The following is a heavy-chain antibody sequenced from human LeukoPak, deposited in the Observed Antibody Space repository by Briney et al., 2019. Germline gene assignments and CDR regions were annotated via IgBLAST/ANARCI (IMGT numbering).Heavy chain of an antibody. CDR3: ARVPYQLLFGYYYYYGMDV. D-gene: IGHD2-2*01. CDR2: MNPNSGNT. J-gene: IGHJ6*02. CDR1: GYTFTSYD. Sequence: ASVEVSCKASGYTFTSYDINWVRQATGQGLEWMGWMNPNSGNTGYAQKFQGRVTMTRNTSISTAYMELSSLRSEDTAVYYCARVPYQLLFGYYYYYGMDVWGQGTTVTVSS. V-gene: IGHV1-8*01.